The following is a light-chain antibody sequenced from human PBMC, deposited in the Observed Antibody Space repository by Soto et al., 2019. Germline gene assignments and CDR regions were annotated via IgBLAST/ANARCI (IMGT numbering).Light chain of an antibody. CDR3: QQPNNWPAT. J-gene: IGKJ3*01. Sequence: EIVLTQSPATLSLSPGERATLSCRASQSVSTYLAWYQQKPGQAPRLLIYDASNRATGIPARFSGSGSGTDFTLTISSLEPEDFAVYYRQQPNNWPATFGPGTKVDIK. V-gene: IGKV3-11*01. CDR2: DAS. CDR1: QSVSTY.